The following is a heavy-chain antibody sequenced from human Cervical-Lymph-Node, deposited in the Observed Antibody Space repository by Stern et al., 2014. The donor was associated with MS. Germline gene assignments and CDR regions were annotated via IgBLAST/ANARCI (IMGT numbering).Heavy chain of an antibody. V-gene: IGHV5-51*01. CDR1: GYRVSSYW. D-gene: IGHD2-15*01. Sequence: EMQLVESGAEVKKPGESLKISCQGSGYRVSSYWIAWVRQMPGKGLEWMGIMYPGDADTKYGPSFQGQVTLSVNKSISTAYLQWSSLKASDTGTFYCARLGVVASTHSGMDVWGQGTTVTVSS. CDR3: ARLGVVASTHSGMDV. CDR2: MYPGDADT. J-gene: IGHJ6*02.